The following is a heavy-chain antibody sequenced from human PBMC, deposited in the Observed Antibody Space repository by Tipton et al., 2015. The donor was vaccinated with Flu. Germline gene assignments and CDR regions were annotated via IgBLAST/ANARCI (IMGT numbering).Heavy chain of an antibody. CDR1: GYTFTSYY. J-gene: IGHJ4*02. V-gene: IGHV1-46*01. D-gene: IGHD2-15*01. CDR3: ARDLDDSVVKYSLHS. Sequence: QLVQSGAEVKKPGASMKISCKASGYTFTSYYLHWVRQAPGQGLEWMGITDPSGGSTNYAQKFQGRLTMTRDTSTSTVYMELSSLRSEDTAVYYCARDLDDSVVKYSLHSWGQGTLVTVSS. CDR2: TDPSGGST.